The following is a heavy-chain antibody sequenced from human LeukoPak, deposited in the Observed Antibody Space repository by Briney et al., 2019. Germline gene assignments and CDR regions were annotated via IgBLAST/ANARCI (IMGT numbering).Heavy chain of an antibody. V-gene: IGHV3-23*01. CDR2: I. Sequence: PGGSLRLSCAVSGITLSNYGMSWVRQAPGKGLEWVAGIKGRFTISRDNPKNTLFLQMNSLRAEDTAVYLCAKRGVVIRVILVGFHKEAYYFDSWGQGALVTVSS. J-gene: IGHJ4*02. CDR3: AKRGVVIRVILVGFHKEAYYFDS. CDR1: GITLSNYG. D-gene: IGHD3-10*01.